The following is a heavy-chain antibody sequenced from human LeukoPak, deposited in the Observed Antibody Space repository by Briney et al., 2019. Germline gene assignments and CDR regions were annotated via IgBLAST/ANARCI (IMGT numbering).Heavy chain of an antibody. D-gene: IGHD3-22*01. Sequence: GGSLRLSCAASGFTVSSNYMSWVRQAPGKGLEWVSVIYSGGSTYYADSVKGRFTISRDNSKNTLYLQMNGLRAEDTAVYYCARVSDSSGYYYNYWGQGTLVTVSS. CDR2: IYSGGST. CDR1: GFTVSSNY. CDR3: ARVSDSSGYYYNY. J-gene: IGHJ4*02. V-gene: IGHV3-66*01.